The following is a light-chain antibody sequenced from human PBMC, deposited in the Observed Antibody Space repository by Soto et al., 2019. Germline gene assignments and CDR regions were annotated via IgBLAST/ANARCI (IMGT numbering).Light chain of an antibody. J-gene: IGLJ2*01. Sequence: QPVLTQPPSASASLGASVTLTCTLSSGYSNCKVDWYQQRPGKGPRFVMRVGTGGIVGSMGDGIPDRFSVLGSGLNRFLTVKSIQAEDESDYHGGADRGRGSNFPLEFGGGTKLTVL. CDR2: VGTGGIVG. V-gene: IGLV9-49*01. CDR1: SGYSNCK. CDR3: GADRGRGSNFPLE.